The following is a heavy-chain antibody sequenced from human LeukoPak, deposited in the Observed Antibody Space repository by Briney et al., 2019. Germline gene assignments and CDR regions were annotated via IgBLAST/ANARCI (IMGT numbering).Heavy chain of an antibody. Sequence: GASVKVSCKASGYTFTSYAMHWVRQAPEQRLEWMGWINAGNGNTKYSQKFQGRVTITRDTSASTAYMVLSSLRSEGTAVYYCARDEARITIFGVAGYFDYWGQGTLVTVSS. CDR3: ARDEARITIFGVAGYFDY. CDR2: INAGNGNT. J-gene: IGHJ4*02. CDR1: GYTFTSYA. D-gene: IGHD3-3*01. V-gene: IGHV1-3*01.